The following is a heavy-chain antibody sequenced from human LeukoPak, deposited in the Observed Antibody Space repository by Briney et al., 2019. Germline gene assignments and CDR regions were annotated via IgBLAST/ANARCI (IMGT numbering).Heavy chain of an antibody. CDR2: IYYSGST. V-gene: IGHV4-59*11. J-gene: IGHJ3*02. CDR1: GGSISSHY. Sequence: SETLSLTCTVSGGSISSHYWSWIRQPPGKGLEWVGYIYYSGSTNYNPSLKSRVTISIDTSKNQFSLKLSSVTAADTAVYYCARDLVTVTKGFDIWGQGTMVSVSS. CDR3: ARDLVTVTKGFDI. D-gene: IGHD4-17*01.